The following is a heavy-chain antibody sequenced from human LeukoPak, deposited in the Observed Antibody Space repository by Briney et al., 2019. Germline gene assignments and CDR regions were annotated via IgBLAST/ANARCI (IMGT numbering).Heavy chain of an antibody. CDR3: VRLRRNSDSSGYYYYYDH. Sequence: PGGSLRLSCAASGYTFSSFSINWVRQAPGKGLEWVSSISVRSNYIYYADSVGGRFSISRDDARNSLYRQMNSLRAEDTAVYYCVRLRRNSDSSGYYYYYDHWGQGTLVTVSS. D-gene: IGHD3-22*01. V-gene: IGHV3-21*01. J-gene: IGHJ4*02. CDR2: ISVRSNYI. CDR1: GYTFSSFS.